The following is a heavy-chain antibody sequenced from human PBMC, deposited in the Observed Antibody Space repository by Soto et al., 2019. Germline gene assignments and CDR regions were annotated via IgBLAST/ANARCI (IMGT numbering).Heavy chain of an antibody. Sequence: QVQLQESGPGLVKTSETLSLTCTVSGGSMRTYYWSWIRQPPGKGLEWIGYVYYSGSTKFNPSLRSRVTRLADTSTNQFSLKLSSVTAAVTAVYYCARGAYDSSGYYSFDSWGQGTLVTVSS. J-gene: IGHJ4*02. CDR1: GGSMRTYY. V-gene: IGHV4-59*01. D-gene: IGHD3-22*01. CDR3: ARGAYDSSGYYSFDS. CDR2: VYYSGST.